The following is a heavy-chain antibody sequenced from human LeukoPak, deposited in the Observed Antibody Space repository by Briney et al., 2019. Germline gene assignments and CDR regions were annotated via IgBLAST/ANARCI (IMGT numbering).Heavy chain of an antibody. CDR3: ARGALYSGSYQGDYFDY. Sequence: PSETLSLTCTVSGGPISSYYWSWIRQPPGKGLEWVGYIYYSGSTNYNPSLKSRVTISVDTSKNQFSLKLSSVTAADTAVYYCARGALYSGSYQGDYFDYWGQGTLVTVSS. V-gene: IGHV4-59*01. CDR1: GGPISSYY. D-gene: IGHD1-26*01. CDR2: IYYSGST. J-gene: IGHJ4*02.